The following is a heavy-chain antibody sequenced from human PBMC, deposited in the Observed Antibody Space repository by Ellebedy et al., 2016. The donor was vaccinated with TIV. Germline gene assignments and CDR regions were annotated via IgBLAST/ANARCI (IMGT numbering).Heavy chain of an antibody. Sequence: MPSETLSLTCTVSGGSISSSSYYWGWIRQPPGKGLEWIGSIYYSGSTYYNPSLKSRVTISVDTSKNQFPLKLSSVTAADTAVYYCARHVDEYSSSKRFDPWGQGTLVTVSS. V-gene: IGHV4-39*01. CDR3: ARHVDEYSSSKRFDP. D-gene: IGHD6-6*01. CDR2: IYYSGST. CDR1: GGSISSSSYY. J-gene: IGHJ5*02.